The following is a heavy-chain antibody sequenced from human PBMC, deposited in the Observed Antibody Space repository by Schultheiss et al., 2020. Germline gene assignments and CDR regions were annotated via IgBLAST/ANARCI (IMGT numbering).Heavy chain of an antibody. Sequence: SQTLSLTCTVSGGSISSYYWSWIRQPPGKGLEWIGYIYYSGSTNYNPSLKSRVTISVDTSKNQFSLKLSSVTAADTAVYYCARDWRYYYGSGRGYYYYGMDVWGQGTTVTVSS. V-gene: IGHV4-59*01. CDR2: IYYSGST. CDR3: ARDWRYYYGSGRGYYYYGMDV. CDR1: GGSISSYY. D-gene: IGHD3-10*01. J-gene: IGHJ6*02.